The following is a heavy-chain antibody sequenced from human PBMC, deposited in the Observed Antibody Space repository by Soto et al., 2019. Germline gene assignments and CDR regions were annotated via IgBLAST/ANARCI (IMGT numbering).Heavy chain of an antibody. Sequence: PSETKSLTCAVAGGSIGSRNWWSCIRQPPGKGLEWIGEIYHSGSTNYNPSLKSRVTISVDKSKNQFSLKLSSVTAADTAVYYCARDSYYYDSSGSAWGQGTLVTVSS. CDR1: GGSIGSRNW. D-gene: IGHD3-22*01. CDR2: IYHSGST. J-gene: IGHJ5*02. CDR3: ARDSYYYDSSGSA. V-gene: IGHV4-4*02.